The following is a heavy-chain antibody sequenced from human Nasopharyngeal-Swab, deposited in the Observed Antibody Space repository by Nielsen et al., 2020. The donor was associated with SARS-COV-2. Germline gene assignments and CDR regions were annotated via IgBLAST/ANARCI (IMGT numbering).Heavy chain of an antibody. D-gene: IGHD4-23*01. CDR1: GFTLSSYS. CDR3: ARVDYGGNLDAFDI. V-gene: IGHV3-48*01. J-gene: IGHJ3*02. Sequence: GGSLRLSCAASGFTLSSYSMNWVRHAPGKGLEWVSYISSSSSTIYYADSVKGRFTISRDNAKNSLYLQMNSLRAEDTAVYYCARVDYGGNLDAFDIWGQGTMVTVSS. CDR2: ISSSSSTI.